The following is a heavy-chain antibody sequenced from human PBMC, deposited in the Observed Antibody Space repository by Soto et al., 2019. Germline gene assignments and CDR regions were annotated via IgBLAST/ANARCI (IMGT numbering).Heavy chain of an antibody. CDR1: NSSLGAFH. CDR2: LIHGGST. J-gene: IGHJ6*02. CDR3: ARSPLSYDYVRQTWREVGDSLDV. V-gene: IGHV4-34*02. D-gene: IGHD3-10*02. Sequence: QVHLEQRGAGLLKPSGTLSLTCAIYNSSLGAFHWTWIRQPPGKGLEWIGELIHGGSTNYNPSLKSRAAFSLDTSRSQFSLHLMSVTAADSAVYYCARSPLSYDYVRQTWREVGDSLDVWGRGTSVTVSS.